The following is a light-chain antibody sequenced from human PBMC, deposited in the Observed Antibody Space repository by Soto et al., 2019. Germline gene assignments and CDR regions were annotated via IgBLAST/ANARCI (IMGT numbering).Light chain of an antibody. CDR1: QSVSNN. CDR2: YAS. J-gene: IGKJ5*01. V-gene: IGKV3-15*01. Sequence: EIMMTQSPATLSVSPGERATLSCRASQSVSNNLAWYQQKPGQAPRLLIYYASTRATGIPVRFSGSGSGTECTLTIISLQSEDFALYYCQQYNNWPPITFGQGTRLEIK. CDR3: QQYNNWPPIT.